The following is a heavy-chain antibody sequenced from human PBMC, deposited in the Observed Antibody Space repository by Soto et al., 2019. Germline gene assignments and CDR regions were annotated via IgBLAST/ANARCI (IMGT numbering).Heavy chain of an antibody. CDR3: ARDRGIVVVTAAEDGMDV. Sequence: QVQLVQSGAEVKKPGSSVKDSCKASGGTFSSYTISWVRQAPGQGLEWMGRIIPILGIANYAQKFQGRVTITADKSTSTAYMGLSSLRSEDTAVYYCARDRGIVVVTAAEDGMDVWGQGTTVTVSS. J-gene: IGHJ6*02. CDR1: GGTFSSYT. V-gene: IGHV1-69*08. D-gene: IGHD2-21*02. CDR2: IIPILGIA.